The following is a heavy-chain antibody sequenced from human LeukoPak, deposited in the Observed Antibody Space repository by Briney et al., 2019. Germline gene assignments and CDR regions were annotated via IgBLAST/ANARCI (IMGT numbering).Heavy chain of an antibody. V-gene: IGHV4-59*01. Sequence: SETLSLTCSVSGGSISNYFWTWIRQPPGKGLEWIGCISYSGSTNYNPSLKSRVTISVDTSKNQSTLKLSSVTAADTAVYYCARGSWHFDLWGRGTLVSVAS. CDR2: ISYSGST. CDR3: ARGSWHFDL. J-gene: IGHJ2*01. CDR1: GGSISNYF.